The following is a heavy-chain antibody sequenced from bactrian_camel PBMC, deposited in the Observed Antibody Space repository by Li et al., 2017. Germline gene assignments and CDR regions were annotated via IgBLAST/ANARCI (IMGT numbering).Heavy chain of an antibody. V-gene: IGHV3S1*01. D-gene: IGHD3*01. Sequence: HVQLVESGGGSVQTGGSLRLSCTASGYAQPIYCMAWFRQTPGKEREGVAANYNDGDFSYYDDSVKGRFTVSRDTAKNTLYLQMNSLKPEDTAMYYCAARGYCSRITYADSSGLPHWGQGTQVTVS. CDR2: NYNDGDFS. CDR3: AARGYCSRITYADSSGLPH. J-gene: IGHJ4*01. CDR1: GYAQPIYC.